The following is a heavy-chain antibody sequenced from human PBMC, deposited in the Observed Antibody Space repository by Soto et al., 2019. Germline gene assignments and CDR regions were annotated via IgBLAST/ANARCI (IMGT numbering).Heavy chain of an antibody. J-gene: IGHJ6*02. CDR1: GGSISSYY. D-gene: IGHD2-15*01. Sequence: TSETLSLTCTVSGGSISSYYWSWIRQPPGKGLEWFGYIYYSGSTNYNPSLKSRVTISVDTSKNQFSLKLSSVTAADTAVYYCARGRTVVGPGEGYYYYYGMDVWGQGTTVTVSS. V-gene: IGHV4-59*01. CDR3: ARGRTVVGPGEGYYYYYGMDV. CDR2: IYYSGST.